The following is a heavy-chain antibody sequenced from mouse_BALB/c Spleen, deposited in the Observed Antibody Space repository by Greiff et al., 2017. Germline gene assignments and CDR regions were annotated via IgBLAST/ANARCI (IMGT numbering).Heavy chain of an antibody. Sequence: EVQGVESGGGLVQPGGSRKLSCAASGFTFSSFGMHWVRQAPEKGLEWVAYISSGSSTIYYADTVKGRFTISRDNPKNTLFLQMTSLRSEDTAMYYCARDYYGSSPVDWGQGTTLTVSS. V-gene: IGHV5-17*02. CDR3: ARDYYGSSPVD. CDR2: ISSGSSTI. J-gene: IGHJ2*01. CDR1: GFTFSSFG. D-gene: IGHD1-1*01.